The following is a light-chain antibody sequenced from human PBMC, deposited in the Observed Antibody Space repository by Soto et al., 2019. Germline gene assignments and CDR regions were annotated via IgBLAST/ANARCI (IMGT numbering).Light chain of an antibody. CDR1: QNIRSY. CDR3: QQSYDKPYT. Sequence: DIQMTQSPSSLSASVGDRVTITCRASQNIRSYLNWYQQKPGKAPKLLIYAASSLQSGVPSRFSGSGSETDFTLTISSLQPEDFATYYCQQSYDKPYTFGQGTKVDIK. V-gene: IGKV1-39*01. CDR2: AAS. J-gene: IGKJ2*01.